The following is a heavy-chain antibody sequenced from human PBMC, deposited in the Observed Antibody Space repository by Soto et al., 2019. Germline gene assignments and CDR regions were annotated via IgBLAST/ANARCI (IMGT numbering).Heavy chain of an antibody. D-gene: IGHD3-10*01. CDR3: ATRSRGSILLDY. Sequence: QVQLQESGPGLVKPSQTLSLTCTVSGGSISSGDYYWSWIRQPPGKGLEWIGYIYYSGSTYYNPSLKCRVTISVDTSKNHFSLKLSSVTAADTAVYYCATRSRGSILLDYWGQGTLVTVSS. CDR1: GGSISSGDYY. V-gene: IGHV4-30-4*01. CDR2: IYYSGST. J-gene: IGHJ4*02.